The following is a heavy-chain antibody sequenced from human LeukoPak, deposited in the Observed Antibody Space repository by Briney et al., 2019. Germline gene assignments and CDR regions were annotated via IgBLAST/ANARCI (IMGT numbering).Heavy chain of an antibody. D-gene: IGHD4-11*01. CDR3: AREGGDVRTTYYYYGMDV. CDR2: IIPIFGTA. Sequence: SVKVSCKASGGTFSSYAVSWVRQAPGQGLEWMGGIIPIFGTANYAQKFQGRVTITADKSTSTAYMELSSLRSEDTAVYYCAREGGDVRTTYYYYGMDVWGKGTTVTVSS. J-gene: IGHJ6*04. CDR1: GGTFSSYA. V-gene: IGHV1-69*06.